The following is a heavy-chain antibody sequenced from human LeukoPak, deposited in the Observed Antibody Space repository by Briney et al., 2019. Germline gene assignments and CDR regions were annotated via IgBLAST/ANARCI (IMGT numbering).Heavy chain of an antibody. D-gene: IGHD6-6*01. Sequence: GGSLRLSCAASGFTFSSYSMNWVRQAPGKGLEWVSSISSSSSYIYYADSVKGRFTISRDNANNSLYLQMNSLRAEDTAVYYCARDSHPYSSSSGCDYWGQGTLVTVSS. V-gene: IGHV3-21*01. CDR2: ISSSSSYI. CDR1: GFTFSSYS. CDR3: ARDSHPYSSSSGCDY. J-gene: IGHJ4*02.